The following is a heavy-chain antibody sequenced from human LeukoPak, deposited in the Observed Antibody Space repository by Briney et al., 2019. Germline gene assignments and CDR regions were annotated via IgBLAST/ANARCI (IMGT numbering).Heavy chain of an antibody. J-gene: IGHJ4*02. CDR1: VGSISSGSYY. CDR3: ARDQRYYYGSGSYYNVFDY. V-gene: IGHV4-61*02. D-gene: IGHD3-10*01. Sequence: SETLSLTCTVSVGSISSGSYYGSWTRQPAGKGLELVGRIYTSGSTYYNPSLKSRVTISVDPSKNQFSLKLSSVAAAATAVYYCARDQRYYYGSGSYYNVFDYWGQGTLVTVSS. CDR2: IYTSGST.